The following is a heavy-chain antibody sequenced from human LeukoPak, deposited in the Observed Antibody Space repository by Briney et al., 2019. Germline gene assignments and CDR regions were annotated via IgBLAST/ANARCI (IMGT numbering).Heavy chain of an antibody. J-gene: IGHJ4*02. Sequence: PGGSLRLSCAASGFTFSSYEMNWVRQAPGKGLEWVSYISSSGSTIYYADSVKGRFTISRDNAKNSLYLQMNSLRAEDTALYYCAKAPERWLQTPFDYWGQGTLVTVSS. V-gene: IGHV3-48*03. D-gene: IGHD5-24*01. CDR2: ISSSGSTI. CDR3: AKAPERWLQTPFDY. CDR1: GFTFSSYE.